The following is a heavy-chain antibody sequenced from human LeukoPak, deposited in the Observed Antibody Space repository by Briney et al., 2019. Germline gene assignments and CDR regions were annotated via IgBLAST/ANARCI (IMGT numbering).Heavy chain of an antibody. CDR1: SDSISSGDYY. D-gene: IGHD4-17*01. Sequence: PSQTLSLTCTVSSDSISSGDYYWSWIRQPAGKDLEFIGYINKNGGTYYNPPLKSRVSISIDTSKNQFSLKLTSVTAADTAVYFCAREHKSYGDYPYYFDSWGQGTLVTVSS. CDR2: INKNGGT. J-gene: IGHJ4*02. V-gene: IGHV4-30-4*01. CDR3: AREHKSYGDYPYYFDS.